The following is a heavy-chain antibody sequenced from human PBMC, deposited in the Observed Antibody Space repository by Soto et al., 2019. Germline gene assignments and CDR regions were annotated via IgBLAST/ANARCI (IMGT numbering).Heavy chain of an antibody. Sequence: GSGPTLVNPTQTLTLTCTFSGFSLSTSGVGVGWIRQPPGRALEWLALIYWNDDKRYSPSLKSRLTITKDTSKNQVVLTMTNMDPVDTATYYCAHRRGYSSSSFHCFDLWGQGTLVTVSS. CDR3: AHRRGYSSSSFHCFDL. CDR2: IYWNDDK. D-gene: IGHD6-13*01. V-gene: IGHV2-5*01. J-gene: IGHJ5*02. CDR1: GFSLSTSGVG.